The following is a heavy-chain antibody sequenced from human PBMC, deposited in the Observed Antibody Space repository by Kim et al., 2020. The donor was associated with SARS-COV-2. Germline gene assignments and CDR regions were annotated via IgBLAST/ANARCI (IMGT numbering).Heavy chain of an antibody. J-gene: IGHJ4*02. CDR1: GYSISSGYY. V-gene: IGHV4-38-2*02. CDR3: ARDLTVTTNFDY. D-gene: IGHD4-4*01. Sequence: SETLSLTCTVSGYSISSGYYWGWIRQPPGKGLEWIGSIYHSGSTYYNPSLKSRVTISVDTSKNQFSLKLSSVTAADTAVYYCARDLTVTTNFDYWGQGTL. CDR2: IYHSGST.